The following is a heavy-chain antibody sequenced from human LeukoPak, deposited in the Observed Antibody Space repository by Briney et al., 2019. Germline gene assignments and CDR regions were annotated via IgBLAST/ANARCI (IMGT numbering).Heavy chain of an antibody. J-gene: IGHJ4*02. CDR3: AKDIIIAAAGPAYFDY. V-gene: IGHV3-23*01. CDR2: ISGSGGST. CDR1: GFTFSSYA. D-gene: IGHD6-13*01. Sequence: GGSLRLSCAASGFTFSSYAVSWVRQAPGKGLEWVSAISGSGGSTYYADSVKGRFTISRDNSKNTLYLQMNSLRAEDTAVYYCAKDIIIAAAGPAYFDYWGQGTLVTVSS.